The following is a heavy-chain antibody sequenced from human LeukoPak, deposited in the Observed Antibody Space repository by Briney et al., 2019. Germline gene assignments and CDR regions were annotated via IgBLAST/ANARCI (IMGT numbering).Heavy chain of an antibody. CDR1: GFTFSSYA. D-gene: IGHD6-19*01. J-gene: IGHJ5*02. CDR3: AKRRAVAGSGGYWFDP. CDR2: ISGSGGST. V-gene: IGHV3-23*01. Sequence: GGSLRLSCAASGFTFSSYAMSWVRQAPGKGLEWVSAISGSGGSTYYADSVKGRFTISRDNSKNTLYLQMNSLRAEDTAVYYCAKRRAVAGSGGYWFDPWGQGILVTVSS.